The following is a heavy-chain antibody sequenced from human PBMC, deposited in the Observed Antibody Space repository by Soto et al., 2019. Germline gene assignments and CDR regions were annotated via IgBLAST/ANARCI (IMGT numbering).Heavy chain of an antibody. CDR2: ISSSSSYI. J-gene: IGHJ6*02. V-gene: IGHV3-21*01. CDR1: GFTFSSYS. D-gene: IGHD2-2*01. Sequence: PGGSLRLSCADSGFTFSSYSMNWVRQAPWKGLEWVSSISSSSSYIYYADSVKGRFTISRDNAKNSLYLQMNSLRAEDTAVYYCARVRGIVVVPAAMGYYYYGMDVWGQGTTVTVSS. CDR3: ARVRGIVVVPAAMGYYYYGMDV.